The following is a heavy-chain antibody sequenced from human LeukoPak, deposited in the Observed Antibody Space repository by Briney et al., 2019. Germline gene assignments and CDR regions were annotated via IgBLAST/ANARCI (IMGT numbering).Heavy chain of an antibody. Sequence: GGSLRLSCAASGFTFDDYAMHWVRQAPGKGLEWVSGISWNSGSIGYADSVKGRFTISRDNAKNSLYLQMNSLRAEDMALYYCAKDIRRRGVTLTPDAFDIWGQGTMVTVSS. CDR3: AKDIRRRGVTLTPDAFDI. CDR1: GFTFDDYA. D-gene: IGHD2-21*02. CDR2: ISWNSGSI. J-gene: IGHJ3*02. V-gene: IGHV3-9*03.